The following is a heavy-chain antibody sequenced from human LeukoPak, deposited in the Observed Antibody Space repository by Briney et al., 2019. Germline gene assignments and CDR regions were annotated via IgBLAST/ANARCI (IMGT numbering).Heavy chain of an antibody. CDR2: IKSKTDGGTT. CDR3: TTDRVFDYDFWSGYSENYYFDY. CDR1: GFTFSNAW. D-gene: IGHD3-3*01. V-gene: IGHV3-15*01. J-gene: IGHJ4*02. Sequence: GRSLRLSCAASGFTFSNAWMSWVRQAPGKGLEWVGRIKSKTDGGTTDYAAPVKGRFTISRDDSKNTLYLQMNSLKTEDTAVYYRTTDRVFDYDFWSGYSENYYFDYWGQGTLVTVSS.